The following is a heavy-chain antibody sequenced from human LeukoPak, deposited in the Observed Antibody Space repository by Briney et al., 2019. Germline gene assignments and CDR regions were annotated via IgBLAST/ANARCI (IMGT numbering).Heavy chain of an antibody. CDR2: ISSSSAYI. J-gene: IGHJ3*02. Sequence: GGSLRLSCAASGFTFSSYSMNWVRQAPGKGLEWVAFISSSSAYISYADSVKGRFTISRDNAKNSLYLQMNNLRAEDTAVYYCAKKMDDVFDIGGKGKMVTAFS. V-gene: IGHV3-21*01. CDR1: GFTFSSYS. CDR3: AKKMDDVFDI. D-gene: IGHD5-24*01.